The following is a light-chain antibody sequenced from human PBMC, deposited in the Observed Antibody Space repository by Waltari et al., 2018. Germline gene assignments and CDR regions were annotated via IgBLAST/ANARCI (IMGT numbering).Light chain of an antibody. Sequence: QSALTQPASVSGSPGQSITISCTGTSSDVGAYNVSWYQQHPGKAPKVMIYDVSNRPSGVSNRFPGSKSDNTASLTISGLQAEDEADYYCTSYSTTSTLVFGGGTKLTVL. CDR3: TSYSTTSTLV. CDR1: SSDVGAYN. CDR2: DVS. J-gene: IGLJ2*01. V-gene: IGLV2-14*03.